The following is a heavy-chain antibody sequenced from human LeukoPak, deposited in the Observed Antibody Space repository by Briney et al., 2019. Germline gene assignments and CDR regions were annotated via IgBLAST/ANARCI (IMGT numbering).Heavy chain of an antibody. V-gene: IGHV4-39*01. CDR2: IYYSGST. CDR1: GGSISSSSYY. CDR3: ARHFDYYDHKYFDY. J-gene: IGHJ4*02. D-gene: IGHD1-26*01. Sequence: SETLSLTCTVSGGSISSSSYYWGWIRQPPGKGLEWIGSIYYSGSTYYNPSLKSRVTISVDTSKNQFSLKLSSVTAADTAVYYFARHFDYYDHKYFDYWGQGTLVTVSS.